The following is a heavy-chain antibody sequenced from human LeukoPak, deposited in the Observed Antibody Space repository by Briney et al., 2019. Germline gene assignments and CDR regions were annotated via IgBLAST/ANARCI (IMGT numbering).Heavy chain of an antibody. CDR3: ARDGRSGWYTDQ. Sequence: PGGSLRLSCAASGFTLDNYGMSWVRQAPGKGLEWVSGINWNGGSTDYADSLKGRFTISRDNDKSSLYLQMNSLRAEDTALYYCARDGRSGWYTDQWGQGTLVTVSS. CDR2: INWNGGST. J-gene: IGHJ4*02. CDR1: GFTLDNYG. V-gene: IGHV3-20*04. D-gene: IGHD6-19*01.